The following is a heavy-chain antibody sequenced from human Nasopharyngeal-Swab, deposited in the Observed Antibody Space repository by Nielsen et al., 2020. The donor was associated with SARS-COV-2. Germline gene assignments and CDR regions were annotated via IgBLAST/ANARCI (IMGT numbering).Heavy chain of an antibody. D-gene: IGHD6-19*01. CDR2: IYYSGST. CDR3: ARLGSPLAVTAWGFDY. J-gene: IGHJ4*02. Sequence: SETLSLTCTVFGGSTSSSSYYWGWIRQPPGKGLEWIGAIYYSGSTYYNPSLKSRVTLSVDMSKNQFSLKLNSMTAADTAIYYCARLGSPLAVTAWGFDYWGQGTLVTVSS. V-gene: IGHV4-39*01. CDR1: GGSTSSSSYY.